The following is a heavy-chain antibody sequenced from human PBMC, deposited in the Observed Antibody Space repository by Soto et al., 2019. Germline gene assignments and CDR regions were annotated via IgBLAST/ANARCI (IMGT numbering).Heavy chain of an antibody. J-gene: IGHJ6*02. V-gene: IGHV3-74*01. Sequence: EVQLVESGGGLVQPGGSLRLSCAASGFTFSSFWMHWVRQVPGKGPVWVSRINRDGSGTSYADSVKGRFTISRDNAKNTMYLQMNSLRAGDTAVYSCTRDSFHETLYYGWDVWGQGTTVTVSS. CDR1: GFTFSSFW. CDR3: TRDSFHETLYYGWDV. CDR2: INRDGSGT.